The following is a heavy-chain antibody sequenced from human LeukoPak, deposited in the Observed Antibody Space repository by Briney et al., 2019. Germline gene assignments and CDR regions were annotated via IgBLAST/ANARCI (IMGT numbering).Heavy chain of an antibody. D-gene: IGHD3-10*01. CDR1: GFTFSSYW. J-gene: IGHJ4*02. CDR2: INSDGSST. CDR3: AKSSGSSQDFDY. V-gene: IGHV3-74*01. Sequence: RGYLRLSCAASGFTFSSYWMHWVRQAPGKGLVWVSRINSDGSSTSYADSVKGRFTISRDNAKNTLYLQMNSLRAEDTAVYYCAKSSGSSQDFDYWGQGTLVTVSS.